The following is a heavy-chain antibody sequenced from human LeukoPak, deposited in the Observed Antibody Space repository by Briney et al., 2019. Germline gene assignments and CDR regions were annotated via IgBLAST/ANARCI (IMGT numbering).Heavy chain of an antibody. D-gene: IGHD3-3*01. J-gene: IGHJ6*03. Sequence: SLGLSCAASGFTFDDYAMHWVRRAPGKGLEWVSGISWNSGSIGYADSVKGRFTISRDNAKNSLYLQMNSLRAEDTALYYCVRSGYYTYQYYYMDVWGKGTTVTVSS. CDR3: VRSGYYTYQYYYMDV. CDR2: ISWNSGSI. V-gene: IGHV3-9*01. CDR1: GFTFDDYA.